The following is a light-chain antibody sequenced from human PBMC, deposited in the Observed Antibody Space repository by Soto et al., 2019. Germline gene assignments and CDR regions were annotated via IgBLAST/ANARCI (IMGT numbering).Light chain of an antibody. V-gene: IGLV1-40*01. CDR2: GNS. CDR3: QSYDRSLRTYV. J-gene: IGLJ1*01. Sequence: QSALTQPPSVSGAPGQRVTISCSGSSSNIGAGYDVNWYRQLPGTAPKLLIYGNSDRPSGVPDRFSGSKSGTSASLAITGLHAEDEADYFCQSYDRSLRTYVFGTGTKVTVL. CDR1: SSNIGAGYD.